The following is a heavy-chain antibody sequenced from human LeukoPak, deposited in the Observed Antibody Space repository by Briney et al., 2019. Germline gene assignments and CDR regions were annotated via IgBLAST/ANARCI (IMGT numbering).Heavy chain of an antibody. Sequence: GGSLRLSCAASGFTFSSYGMPWVRQAPGKGLEWVAFVRYDGSNKYYADSVKGRFTISRDNSKNTLYLQMNSLRAEDTAVYYCASDSSGWSAFDYWGQGTLVTVSS. J-gene: IGHJ4*02. CDR2: VRYDGSNK. D-gene: IGHD6-19*01. CDR3: ASDSSGWSAFDY. CDR1: GFTFSSYG. V-gene: IGHV3-30*02.